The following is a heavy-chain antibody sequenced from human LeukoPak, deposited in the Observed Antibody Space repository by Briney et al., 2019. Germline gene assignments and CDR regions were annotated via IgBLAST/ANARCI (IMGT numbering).Heavy chain of an antibody. CDR3: TTSPDFWSGYQMGDY. J-gene: IGHJ4*02. CDR1: GFTFSNAW. Sequence: GGSLRLSCAASGFTFSNAWMSWVRQAPGKGLEWVGRIKSKTDGGTTDYAAPVKGRFTISRDDSKNTLYLQMNSLKTEDTAVYYCTTSPDFWSGYQMGDYWGQGTLVTVSS. V-gene: IGHV3-15*01. CDR2: IKSKTDGGTT. D-gene: IGHD3-3*01.